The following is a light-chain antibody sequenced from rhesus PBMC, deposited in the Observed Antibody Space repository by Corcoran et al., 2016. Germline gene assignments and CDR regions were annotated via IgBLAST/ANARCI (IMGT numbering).Light chain of an antibody. V-gene: IGKV1S8*01. CDR1: QNIYRN. Sequence: DIQMTQSPSALSASVGDRVTISCRASQNIYRNLAWYQQKPGKAPNVLIYAASTLQSGTPSRFSGNGSGTNFTFTISSLQPEDSAFYYCQQYYDYPLTFGGGTKVELK. J-gene: IGKJ4*01. CDR3: QQYYDYPLT. CDR2: AAS.